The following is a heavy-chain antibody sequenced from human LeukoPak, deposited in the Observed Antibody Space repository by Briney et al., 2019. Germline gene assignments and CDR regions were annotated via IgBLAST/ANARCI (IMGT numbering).Heavy chain of an antibody. J-gene: IGHJ4*02. CDR2: IYYSGST. CDR3: ARGPPTPYCSSTSCYSDY. D-gene: IGHD2-2*02. V-gene: IGHV4-30-4*01. CDR1: GGSISSGDYY. Sequence: PSETLSLTCTVSGGSISSGDYYWSWIRQPPGKGLEWIGYIYYSGSTYYNPSLKSRVVISIDRSKNQFSLNLSSVTAADTAVYYCARGPPTPYCSSTSCYSDYWSQGTLVTVSS.